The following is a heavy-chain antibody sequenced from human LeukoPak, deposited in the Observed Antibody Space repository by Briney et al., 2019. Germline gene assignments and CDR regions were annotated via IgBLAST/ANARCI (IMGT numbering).Heavy chain of an antibody. CDR1: GFTFDNYA. CDR3: ATIEMVTFSY. V-gene: IGHV3-30-3*01. D-gene: IGHD5-24*01. J-gene: IGHJ4*02. Sequence: GTSLRLSCVASGFTFDNYAMHWVRQAPGKGLEWVALVSHDGSNKYYADSVKGRFTISRDNSKNTLYLQMSSLRADDTAVYYCATIEMVTFSYWGQGTLVTVFS. CDR2: VSHDGSNK.